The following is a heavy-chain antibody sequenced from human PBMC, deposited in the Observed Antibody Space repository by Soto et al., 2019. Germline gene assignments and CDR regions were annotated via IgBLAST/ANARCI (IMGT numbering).Heavy chain of an antibody. CDR3: ARVPASYYGSGSHAGY. CDR2: ISAYNGNT. Sequence: GASVKVSCKASGYTCTSYGIGWVRQAPGQGLEWMGWISAYNGNTNYAQKLQGRVTMTTDTSTSTAYMELRSLRSDDTAVYYCARVPASYYGSGSHAGYWGQGTLVTVSS. J-gene: IGHJ4*02. CDR1: GYTCTSYG. D-gene: IGHD3-10*01. V-gene: IGHV1-18*01.